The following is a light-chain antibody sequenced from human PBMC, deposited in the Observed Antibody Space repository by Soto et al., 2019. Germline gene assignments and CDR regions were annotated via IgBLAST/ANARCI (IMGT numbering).Light chain of an antibody. CDR3: HQYDSSPLT. CDR2: GAS. J-gene: IGKJ4*01. V-gene: IGKV3-20*01. Sequence: EIVLTQSPGTLSLSPGERATLSCRASQSVSSSYLAWYQQKPGQAPRHLIYGASSRATGIPDRFSGSGSGTDFTLTIRRLEPEDFAVYYCHQYDSSPLTFGGGTKVEIK. CDR1: QSVSSSY.